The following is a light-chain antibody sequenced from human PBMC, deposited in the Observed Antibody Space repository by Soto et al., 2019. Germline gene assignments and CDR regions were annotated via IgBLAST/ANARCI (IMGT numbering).Light chain of an antibody. CDR2: EVS. V-gene: IGLV2-23*02. CDR1: SSDVGSDNL. CDR3: CSYGGSRAV. J-gene: IGLJ7*01. Sequence: QSVPTQPASVSGSPGQSITISCTGTSSDVGSDNLVSRYQQHPGQTPKLMIYEVSKRPLGVSARVSASKSGNTASLTISGGQDEDEADYYCCSYGGSRAVFGGGTQVTVL.